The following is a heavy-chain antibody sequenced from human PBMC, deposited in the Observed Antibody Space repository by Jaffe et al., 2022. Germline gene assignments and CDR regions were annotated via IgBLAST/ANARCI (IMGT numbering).Heavy chain of an antibody. CDR3: ANLAVTTHYYFDY. V-gene: IGHV3-30*18. CDR2: ISYDGSNK. D-gene: IGHD4-17*01. CDR1: GFTFSSYG. J-gene: IGHJ4*02. Sequence: QVQLVESGGGVVQPGRSLRLSCAASGFTFSSYGMHWVRQAPGKGLEWVAVISYDGSNKYYADSVKGRFTISRDNSKNTLYLQMNSLRAEDTAVYYCANLAVTTHYYFDYWGQGTLVTVSS.